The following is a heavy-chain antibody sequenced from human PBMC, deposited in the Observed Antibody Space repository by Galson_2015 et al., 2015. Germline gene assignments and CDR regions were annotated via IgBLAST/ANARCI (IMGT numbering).Heavy chain of an antibody. CDR3: ARAPITIYGVANFDY. J-gene: IGHJ4*02. CDR2: NYEIGST. CDR1: GASIGSYY. Sequence: ETLSLTCTVSGASIGSYYWTWIRQPPGKGLEWIGYNYEIGSTNYNPTLKNRVSVSVDASKNQFSLKLTSVTATDTAVYYCARAPITIYGVANFDYWGQGILVTVSS. D-gene: IGHD3-3*01. V-gene: IGHV4-59*08.